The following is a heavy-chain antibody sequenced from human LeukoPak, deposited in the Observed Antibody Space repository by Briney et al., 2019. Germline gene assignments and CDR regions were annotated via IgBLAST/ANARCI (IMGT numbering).Heavy chain of an antibody. V-gene: IGHV4-61*01. CDR2: IHHSGST. CDR3: AAHRPATTADS. J-gene: IGHJ4*02. CDR1: GGSVSSGSYY. Sequence: SETLSLTCTVSGGSVSSGSYYWSWIRQPPGKGLEWIGYIHHSGSTNYSPSLQGRVTLSIDTSKNQFSLQLSSVTAADTAVYYCAAHRPATTADSWGQGTLVIVSS. D-gene: IGHD1-7*01.